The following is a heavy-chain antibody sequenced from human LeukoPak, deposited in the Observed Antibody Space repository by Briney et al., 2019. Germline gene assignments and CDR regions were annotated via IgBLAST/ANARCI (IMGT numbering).Heavy chain of an antibody. CDR1: GFTFDDYA. Sequence: GGSLRLSCAASGFTFDDYAMHWVRHAPGKGLEWGSGISWNSGSIGYADSVKGRFTISRDNAKNSLYLQMNSLRAEDMALYYCAKDMGAEMATISFDYWGQGTLVTVSS. D-gene: IGHD5-24*01. CDR2: ISWNSGSI. V-gene: IGHV3-9*03. J-gene: IGHJ4*02. CDR3: AKDMGAEMATISFDY.